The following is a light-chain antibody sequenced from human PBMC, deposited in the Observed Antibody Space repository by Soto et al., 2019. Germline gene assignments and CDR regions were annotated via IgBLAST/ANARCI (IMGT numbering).Light chain of an antibody. CDR1: QSVNSNY. Sequence: ENVLTQSPGTLSLSPGERATLSCRASQSVNSNYLAWYQQKPGQAPRLIIYGASSRGTGIPDRFSGSGSGTDFTLTISRLAPEDVAVYYCQQYGSSLRTFGQGTKVEIK. V-gene: IGKV3-20*01. CDR3: QQYGSSLRT. J-gene: IGKJ1*01. CDR2: GAS.